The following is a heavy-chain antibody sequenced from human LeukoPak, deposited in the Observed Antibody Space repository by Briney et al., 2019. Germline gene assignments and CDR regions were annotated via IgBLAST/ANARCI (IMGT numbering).Heavy chain of an antibody. D-gene: IGHD3-22*01. CDR2: ISTYNGNT. Sequence: ASVKVSCKASGYTFTSYGISWVRQAPGQGLEWMGWISTYNGNTKSAQKLQGRVTMTTDTSTSTAYMELRSLRSDDTGVYYCATVGYYDSSGYQWWFDPWGQGTLVTVSS. CDR1: GYTFTSYG. V-gene: IGHV1-18*01. J-gene: IGHJ5*02. CDR3: ATVGYYDSSGYQWWFDP.